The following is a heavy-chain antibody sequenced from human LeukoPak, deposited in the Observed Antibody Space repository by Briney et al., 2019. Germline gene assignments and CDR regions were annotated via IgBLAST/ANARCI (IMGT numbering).Heavy chain of an antibody. CDR2: IRYDGSNK. CDR3: AKDEQQWLVHQINYYFDY. V-gene: IGHV3-30*02. Sequence: GGSLRLSCAASGFTFSSYGMHWVRQAPGKGLEWVAFIRYDGSNKYYADSVKGRFTISRDNSKNTLYLQMNSLRAEDTAVYYCAKDEQQWLVHQINYYFDYWGQGTLVTVSS. J-gene: IGHJ4*02. D-gene: IGHD6-19*01. CDR1: GFTFSSYG.